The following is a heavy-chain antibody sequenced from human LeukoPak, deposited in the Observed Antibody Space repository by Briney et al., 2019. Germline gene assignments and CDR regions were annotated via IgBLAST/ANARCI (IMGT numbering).Heavy chain of an antibody. J-gene: IGHJ5*02. Sequence: GSLRLSCAGPGFTFSNYAMSWVRQPPGQGLEWIGEINHSGSNNYNPSLKSRVTISVDTSKNQFSLKLSSVTAADTAVYYCARGLSRLAWFDPWGQGTLVTVSS. D-gene: IGHD3-3*02. CDR2: INHSGSN. CDR1: GFTFSNYA. CDR3: ARGLSRLAWFDP. V-gene: IGHV4-34*01.